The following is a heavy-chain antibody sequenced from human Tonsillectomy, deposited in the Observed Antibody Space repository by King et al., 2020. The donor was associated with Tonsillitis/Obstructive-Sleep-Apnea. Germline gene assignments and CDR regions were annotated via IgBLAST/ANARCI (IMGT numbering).Heavy chain of an antibody. CDR3: ARVGRFLDSLYYYYMDV. Sequence: VQLQESGPGLVKPSETLSLTCTVSGGSISSYYWSWNRQPPGKGLEWIGYIYFSGSTTYNPSLKSRVTISVDTSKKQFSLKLGSVTAADTAVYYCARVGRFLDSLYYYYMDVWGKGTTVTVSS. V-gene: IGHV4-59*01. J-gene: IGHJ6*03. CDR2: IYFSGST. D-gene: IGHD3-3*01. CDR1: GGSISSYY.